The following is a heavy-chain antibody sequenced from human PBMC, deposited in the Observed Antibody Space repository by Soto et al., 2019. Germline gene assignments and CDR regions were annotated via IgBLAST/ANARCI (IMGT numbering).Heavy chain of an antibody. Sequence: QLLESGGGLVQPGGSLRLSCAASGFTFSDYAMSWVRQAPGKGLEWVSSISSGGGSPYYADSVKGRFTISRNNSKNTLFMQMNSLRADDTAVYYWAKGDGRIVPRHFDYWGQGTLVTVSS. CDR1: GFTFSDYA. CDR2: ISSGGGSP. V-gene: IGHV3-23*01. J-gene: IGHJ4*02. D-gene: IGHD1-26*01. CDR3: AKGDGRIVPRHFDY.